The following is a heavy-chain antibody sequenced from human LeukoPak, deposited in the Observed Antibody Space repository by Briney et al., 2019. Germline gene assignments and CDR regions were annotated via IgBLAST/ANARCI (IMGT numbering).Heavy chain of an antibody. V-gene: IGHV3-30*18. CDR3: AKIRGVYYYYFGMDV. CDR2: ISYDGSNK. Sequence: PGRSLRLSCAASGFTFSSYGMHWVRQAPGKGLEWVAVISYDGSNKYYADSVKGRFTISRDNSKNTLYLQMNSLRAENTAVYYCAKIRGVYYYYFGMDVWGKGTTVTVSS. D-gene: IGHD3-3*01. J-gene: IGHJ6*04. CDR1: GFTFSSYG.